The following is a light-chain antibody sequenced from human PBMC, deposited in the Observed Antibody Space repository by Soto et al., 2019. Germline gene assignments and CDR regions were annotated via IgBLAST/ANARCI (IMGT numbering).Light chain of an antibody. J-gene: IGLJ3*02. CDR2: SNN. CDR1: SSNIGSKT. Sequence: QPVLTQPPSASGTPGQRVTISCSGSSSNIGSKTVNWHQQLPGTAPKLLIYSNNQRPSGVPDRFSGSKSGTSASLAISGLQSEDEADYYCAAWDDSLNGWVFGGGTKLTVL. CDR3: AAWDDSLNGWV. V-gene: IGLV1-44*01.